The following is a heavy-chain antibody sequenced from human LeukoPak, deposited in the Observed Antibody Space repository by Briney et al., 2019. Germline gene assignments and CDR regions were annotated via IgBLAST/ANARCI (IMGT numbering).Heavy chain of an antibody. Sequence: ASVKVSCKASGYTFTSYYMHWVRQAPGQGLEWMGIINPSGGSTSYAQKFQGRVTMTRDMSTSTVYMELSSLRSEDTAVYYCAIQYDQYYFDYWGQGTLVTVSS. CDR1: GYTFTSYY. J-gene: IGHJ4*02. CDR2: INPSGGST. V-gene: IGHV1-46*01. CDR3: AIQYDQYYFDY. D-gene: IGHD5-24*01.